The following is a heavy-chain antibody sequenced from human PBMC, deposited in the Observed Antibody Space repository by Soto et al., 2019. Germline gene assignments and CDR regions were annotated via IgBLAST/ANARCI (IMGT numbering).Heavy chain of an antibody. Sequence: GGSLRLSCAASGFTFSSYARHWVRQAPGKGLEWVAVISYDGSNKYYADSVKGRFTISRDNSKNTLYLQMNSLRAEDTAVYYCARAGTYYYDSSDYWGQGTLVTV. CDR3: ARAGTYYYDSSDY. J-gene: IGHJ4*02. D-gene: IGHD3-22*01. CDR1: GFTFSSYA. CDR2: ISYDGSNK. V-gene: IGHV3-30-3*01.